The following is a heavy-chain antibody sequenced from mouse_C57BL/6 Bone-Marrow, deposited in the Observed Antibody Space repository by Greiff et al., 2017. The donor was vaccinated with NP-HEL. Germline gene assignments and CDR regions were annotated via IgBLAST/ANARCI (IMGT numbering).Heavy chain of an antibody. CDR2: IWPGGST. D-gene: IGHD1-1*01. CDR3: AGPYYYGPHYYAMDY. J-gene: IGHJ4*01. Sequence: QVQLQQSGPGLVQPSQSLSITCTASGFSLTSYCVHWVRQSPGKGLEWLGVIWPGGSTAYYAAFISSLSISKDNSKSQVFFKMNSLQADDTAIYYCAGPYYYGPHYYAMDYWGQGTSVTVSS. CDR1: GFSLTSYC. V-gene: IGHV2-2*01.